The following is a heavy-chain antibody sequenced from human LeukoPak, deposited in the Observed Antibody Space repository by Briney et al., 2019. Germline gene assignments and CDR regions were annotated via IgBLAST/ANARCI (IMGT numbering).Heavy chain of an antibody. CDR1: GFTFSSYG. CDR3: AKGFNEWLRLILSYAFDI. V-gene: IGHV3-30*18. CDR2: ISYDGSNK. D-gene: IGHD5-12*01. J-gene: IGHJ3*02. Sequence: PGGSLRLSCAASGFTFSSYGMHWVCQAPGKGLEWVAVISYDGSNKYYADSVKGRFTISRDNSKNTLYLQMNSLRAEDTAVYYCAKGFNEWLRLILSYAFDIWGQGTMVTVSS.